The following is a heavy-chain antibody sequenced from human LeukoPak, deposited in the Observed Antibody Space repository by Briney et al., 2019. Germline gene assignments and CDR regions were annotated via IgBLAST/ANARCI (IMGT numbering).Heavy chain of an antibody. CDR1: GYTFNDYG. Sequence: GGSLRLSCAASGYTFNDYGVSWVRQAPTKGLEWISGITWSGAATAYADSVKGRFTISRDNAKNSFFLEMNSLTAEDTALYYCARGFRDGPLYGMDVWGQGTTVTVSS. CDR3: ARGFRDGPLYGMDV. V-gene: IGHV3-20*04. CDR2: ITWSGAAT. J-gene: IGHJ6*02. D-gene: IGHD2-21*01.